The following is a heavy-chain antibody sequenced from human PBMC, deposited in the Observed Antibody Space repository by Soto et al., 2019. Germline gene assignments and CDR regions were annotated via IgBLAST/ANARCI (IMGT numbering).Heavy chain of an antibody. CDR2: MNPNSGNT. D-gene: IGHD6-13*01. CDR3: ARGPGSWYSYYMDV. J-gene: IGHJ6*03. V-gene: IGHV1-8*01. Sequence: QVQLVQSGAEVKKPGASVKVSCKASGYTFTSYDINWVRQATGQGLEWMGWMNPNSGNTGYAQKFQGRVTMTRNTSISTSYTELRSLRSEDTAVYSCARGPGSWYSYYMDVWGKGTTVTVSS. CDR1: GYTFTSYD.